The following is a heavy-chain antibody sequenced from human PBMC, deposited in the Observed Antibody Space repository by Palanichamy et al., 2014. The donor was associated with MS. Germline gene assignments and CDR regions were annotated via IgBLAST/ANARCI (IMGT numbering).Heavy chain of an antibody. J-gene: IGHJ3*02. CDR3: AREQDGSGSQTDSFDI. V-gene: IGHV3-74*01. Sequence: EVQLVESGGGLVQPGGSLRLSCAASGFTLSSYWMHWVRQAPGKGLVWVSRIKSDGSSLSYADSVKGRFTISRDNAKTTLYLQMNSLRAEDTAVYYCAREQDGSGSQTDSFDIWGQGTMVTVSS. D-gene: IGHD3-10*01. CDR1: GFTLSSYW. CDR2: IKSDGSSL.